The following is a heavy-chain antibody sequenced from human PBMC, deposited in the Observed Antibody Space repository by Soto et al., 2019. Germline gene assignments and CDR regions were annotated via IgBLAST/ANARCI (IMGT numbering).Heavy chain of an antibody. J-gene: IGHJ5*02. V-gene: IGHV1-69*08. Sequence: QVQLVQSGAEVKKPGSSVKVSCKASGGTFSTYTITWVRQAPGQGLEWMGRIIPIIGIINYAQKFQGRVTISAHXSXGXSYMELTGLRSDDTAVYYCAGDPDSHYNDSHASSYPWGQGTLVTVSS. CDR2: IIPIIGII. CDR1: GGTFSTYT. CDR3: AGDPDSHYNDSHASSYP. D-gene: IGHD4-4*01.